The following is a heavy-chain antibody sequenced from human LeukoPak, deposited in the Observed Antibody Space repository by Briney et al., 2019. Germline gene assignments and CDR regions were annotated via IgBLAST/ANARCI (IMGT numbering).Heavy chain of an antibody. V-gene: IGHV4-59*01. CDR2: IYYGEGT. Sequence: SETLSLTCTVSGASIGSYFWSWIRQPPGRGLEWIGYIYYGEGTNYNPSFESRITISVDTPKNRISLNLTSVTASDTAIYYCARERGDYDSDNWFDSWGQGTLVTVSS. CDR1: GASIGSYF. D-gene: IGHD4-17*01. J-gene: IGHJ5*01. CDR3: ARERGDYDSDNWFDS.